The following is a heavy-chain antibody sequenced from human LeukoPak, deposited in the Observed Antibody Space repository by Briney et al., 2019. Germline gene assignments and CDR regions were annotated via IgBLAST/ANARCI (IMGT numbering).Heavy chain of an antibody. V-gene: IGHV4-4*07. CDR2: IYTSGST. J-gene: IGHJ4*02. CDR3: ARDIIVGYCSSTSCYAQDY. D-gene: IGHD2-2*01. CDR1: GGSFSGYY. Sequence: PSETLSLTCAVYGGSFSGYYWGWIRQPAGKGLEWIGRIYTSGSTNYNPSLKSRVTISVDTSKNQFSLKLSSVTAADTAVYYCARDIIVGYCSSTSCYAQDYWGQGTLVTVSS.